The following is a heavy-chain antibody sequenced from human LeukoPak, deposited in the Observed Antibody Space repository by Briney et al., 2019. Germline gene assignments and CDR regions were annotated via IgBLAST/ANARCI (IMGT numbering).Heavy chain of an antibody. V-gene: IGHV3-20*04. Sequence: PGGSLRLSCAASGFTLDDYGMSWVRQAPGKGLEWVSGINWNGGSTGYVDSVKGRFTISRDNAKNSLYLQMNSLRAEDTAFYYCARGGITIFGGIIYQDYWGQGTLVTVSS. CDR2: INWNGGST. CDR1: GFTLDDYG. D-gene: IGHD3-3*01. CDR3: ARGGITIFGGIIYQDY. J-gene: IGHJ4*02.